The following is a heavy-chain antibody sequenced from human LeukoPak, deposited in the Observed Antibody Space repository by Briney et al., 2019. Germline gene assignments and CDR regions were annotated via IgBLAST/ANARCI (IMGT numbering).Heavy chain of an antibody. D-gene: IGHD6-13*01. CDR2: ISGMGGST. V-gene: IGHV3-23*01. CDR3: AKDARVSSWYSFDY. CDR1: GFTFSSYA. J-gene: IGHJ4*02. Sequence: GGSLRLSCAASGFTFSSYAMSWVRQAPGKGLEWVSAISGMGGSTYYANSGKGRCTTSRDTYKNTLYLQMSSLRAEDTAVYYCAKDARVSSWYSFDYWGQGTLVTVFS.